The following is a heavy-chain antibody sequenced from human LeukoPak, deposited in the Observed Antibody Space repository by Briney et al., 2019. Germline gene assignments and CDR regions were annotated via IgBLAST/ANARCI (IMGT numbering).Heavy chain of an antibody. V-gene: IGHV4-59*01. CDR1: GGSISSYY. J-gene: IGHJ5*02. CDR3: ARGYYDFWSGPPPGFDP. D-gene: IGHD3-3*01. Sequence: SETLSLTCTVSGGSISSYYWSWIRQPPGKGLEWIGYIYYSGSTNYNPSLKSRVTTSVDTSKNQFSLKLSSVTAADTAVYYCARGYYDFWSGPPPGFDPWGQGTLVTVSS. CDR2: IYYSGST.